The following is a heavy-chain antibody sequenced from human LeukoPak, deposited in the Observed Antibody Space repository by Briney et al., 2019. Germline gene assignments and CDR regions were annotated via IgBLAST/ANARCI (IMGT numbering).Heavy chain of an antibody. CDR2: INTNTGNP. Sequence: ASVKVSCKASGYTFTSYAMNWVRQAPGQGLEWMGWINTNTGNPTYAQGFTGRFVFSLDTSVSTAYLQISSLKAEDTAVYYCARGGGPNYPLALGHDYWGQGTLVTVSS. CDR3: ARGGGPNYPLALGHDY. V-gene: IGHV7-4-1*02. D-gene: IGHD5-24*01. J-gene: IGHJ4*02. CDR1: GYTFTSYA.